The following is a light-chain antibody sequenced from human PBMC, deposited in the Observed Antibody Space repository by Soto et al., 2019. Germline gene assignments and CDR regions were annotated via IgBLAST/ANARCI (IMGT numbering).Light chain of an antibody. J-gene: IGLJ1*01. V-gene: IGLV2-14*03. CDR2: DVS. CDR3: SSYTTSNTRQIV. Sequence: QSVLTQPASVSGSPGQAITISCTGTSRDVVGYNYVSWYQHHPSKAPILLIYDVSNRPSGVSNRFSGSKSDNTASLTISGLQPEDEADYYCSSYTTSNTRQIVSGTGTKVTVL. CDR1: SRDVVGYNY.